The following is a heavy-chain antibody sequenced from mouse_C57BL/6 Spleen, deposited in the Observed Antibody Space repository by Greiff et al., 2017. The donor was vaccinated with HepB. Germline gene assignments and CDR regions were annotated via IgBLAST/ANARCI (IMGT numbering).Heavy chain of an antibody. J-gene: IGHJ1*03. CDR3: ARQGIGSSYWYFDV. CDR2: IWSDGST. V-gene: IGHV2-6-1*01. D-gene: IGHD1-1*01. Sequence: QVQLKESGPCLVAPSQSLSITCTVSGFSLTSYGVHWVRQPPGKGLEWLVVIWSDGSTTYNSALKSRLSISKDNSKSQVFLKMNSLQTDDTAMYYCARQGIGSSYWYFDVWGTGTTVTVSS. CDR1: GFSLTSYG.